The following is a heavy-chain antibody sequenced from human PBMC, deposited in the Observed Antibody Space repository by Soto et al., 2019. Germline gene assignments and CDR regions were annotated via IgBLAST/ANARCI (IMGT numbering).Heavy chain of an antibody. CDR1: GFTFSSYA. D-gene: IGHD2-2*01. CDR3: AKVVSKYQLLSDFDY. Sequence: GGSLRLSCAASGFTFSSYAMSWVRQAPGKGLEWVSAISGSGGSTYYADSVKGRFTISRDNSKNTLYLQMNSLRAEDTAVYYCAKVVSKYQLLSDFDYWGQGTLVTVSS. J-gene: IGHJ4*02. V-gene: IGHV3-23*01. CDR2: ISGSGGST.